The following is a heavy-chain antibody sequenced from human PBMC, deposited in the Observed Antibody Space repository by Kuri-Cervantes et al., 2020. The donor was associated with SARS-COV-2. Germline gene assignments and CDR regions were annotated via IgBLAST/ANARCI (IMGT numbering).Heavy chain of an antibody. CDR1: GGSFSDYY. CDR3: ARIDYHTSGYYYYYYYMDV. V-gene: IGHV4-34*12. CDR2: IFRSGIT. D-gene: IGHD3-22*01. Sequence: SQTLSLTCAVYGGSFSDYYWGWVRQPPGKGLEWIGSIFRSGITYYNPSLKSRVTMSVDTTKNQFSLKLSSVTAADTAVYYCARIDYHTSGYYYYYYYMDVWGKGTTVTVSS. J-gene: IGHJ6*03.